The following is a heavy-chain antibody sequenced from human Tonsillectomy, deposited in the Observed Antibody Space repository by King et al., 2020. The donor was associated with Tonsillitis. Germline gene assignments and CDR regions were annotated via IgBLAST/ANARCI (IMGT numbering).Heavy chain of an antibody. CDR3: ARVEHSRSSDY. Sequence: VQLVESGGGLVKPGGSLRLSCAASGFIFSDYYMSWIRQAPGKGLEWVSYISSRSTYTNYADVVKGRFTISRDNAKNSLYLQMNSLRDEDSAVYYCARVEHSRSSDYWGQGTLVTVSS. D-gene: IGHD6-6*01. CDR2: ISSRSTYT. CDR1: GFIFSDYY. V-gene: IGHV3-11*05. J-gene: IGHJ4*02.